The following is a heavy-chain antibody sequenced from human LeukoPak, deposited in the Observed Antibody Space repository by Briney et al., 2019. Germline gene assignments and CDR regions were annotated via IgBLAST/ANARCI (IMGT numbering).Heavy chain of an antibody. CDR3: ARVGSSWPNWYFDL. Sequence: GGSLRLSCAASGFTFSSYPLNWVRQAPGKGLEWVSSISTSNTYIYYADSLQGRLTISRDNAKNSLYLQMNSLRAEDTAVYYCARVGSSWPNWYFDLWGRGTLVTVSS. J-gene: IGHJ2*01. V-gene: IGHV3-21*04. D-gene: IGHD6-13*01. CDR1: GFTFSSYP. CDR2: ISTSNTYI.